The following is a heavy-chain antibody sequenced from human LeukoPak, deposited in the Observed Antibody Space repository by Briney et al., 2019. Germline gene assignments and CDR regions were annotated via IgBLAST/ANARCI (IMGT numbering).Heavy chain of an antibody. CDR3: ARDDPYCSGGTCYSPPFDY. Sequence: GRSLRLSCAASGFTFSSYAMHWVRQAPGKGLEWVAVISYDGNNKYYADSVKGRFTISRDNYKNTLYLQMNSLRAEDTAVYYCARDDPYCSGGTCYSPPFDYWGQGTLVTVSS. D-gene: IGHD2-15*01. V-gene: IGHV3-30-3*01. CDR1: GFTFSSYA. J-gene: IGHJ4*02. CDR2: ISYDGNNK.